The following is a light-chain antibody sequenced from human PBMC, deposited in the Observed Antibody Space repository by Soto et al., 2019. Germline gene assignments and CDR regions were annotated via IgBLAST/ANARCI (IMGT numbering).Light chain of an antibody. V-gene: IGKV3-20*01. CDR3: HHYGSSPT. Sequence: EIVLSQSPATLSLSPGERATLSCRASQSVSSTYLGWYQQQPGQPPRLLMSGTSNRATGTPDRFSGSGSGTDFTLTISRLEPEDFAVYSCHHYGSSPTFGGGTNVEI. CDR2: GTS. CDR1: QSVSSTY. J-gene: IGKJ4*01.